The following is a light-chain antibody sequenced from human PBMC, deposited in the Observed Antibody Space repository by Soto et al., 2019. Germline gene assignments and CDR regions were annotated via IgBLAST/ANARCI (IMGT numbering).Light chain of an antibody. CDR2: GNS. CDR1: SFNIGAGHD. J-gene: IGLJ3*02. Sequence: QSVLTQPPSVSGAPGQRVTISCTGSSFNIGAGHDVHWYQQLPGTAPKLLIYGNSNRPSGVPDRFSGSKSGTSASLAITGLQAGDEADYYCQSYDNSLSGSWVFGGGTKLTVL. CDR3: QSYDNSLSGSWV. V-gene: IGLV1-40*01.